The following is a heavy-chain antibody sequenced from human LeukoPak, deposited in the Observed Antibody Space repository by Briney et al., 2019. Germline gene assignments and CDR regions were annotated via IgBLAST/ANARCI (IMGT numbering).Heavy chain of an antibody. CDR2: IDYDGSKK. Sequence: GGSLRLSCAASGFSFSTSAMHWVRQAPGKGLEWVALIDYDGSKKFFAGSVKGRFSIFRDSSKNTVYLQMNSLSTEDTAVYYCAREFGKSVYGMDVWGQGTTVTVSS. CDR3: AREFGKSVYGMDV. V-gene: IGHV3-30*03. CDR1: GFSFSTSA. J-gene: IGHJ6*02. D-gene: IGHD3-10*01.